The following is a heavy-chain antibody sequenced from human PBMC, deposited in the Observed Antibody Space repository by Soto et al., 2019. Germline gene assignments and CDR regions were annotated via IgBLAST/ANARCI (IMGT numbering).Heavy chain of an antibody. CDR1: GFTFSSYW. V-gene: IGHV3-7*01. J-gene: IGHJ4*02. CDR3: ARDLVELLFDY. CDR2: IKQDGSEK. Sequence: EVQLVESGGGLVQPGGSLRLSCAASGFTFSSYWMSWVRQAPGKGLEWVANIKQDGSEKYYVDSVKGRFTISRDNAKNSLYLQMNSLRAEDTALYYCARDLVELLFDYWGQGTLVTVSS. D-gene: IGHD1-7*01.